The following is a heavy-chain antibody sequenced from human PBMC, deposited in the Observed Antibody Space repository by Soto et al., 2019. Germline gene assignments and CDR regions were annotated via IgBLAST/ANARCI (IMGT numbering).Heavy chain of an antibody. CDR2: ISSSSSYI. CDR3: AREIHIAACLDY. V-gene: IGHV3-21*01. Sequence: EVQLVESGGGLVKPGGSLRLSCAASRFTFSSYSMNWVRQAPGKGLEWVSSISSSSSYIYYADSVKGRFTISRDNAKNSLYLQMNSLRAEDTAVYYCAREIHIAACLDYWGQGTLVTVSS. D-gene: IGHD6-13*01. J-gene: IGHJ4*02. CDR1: RFTFSSYS.